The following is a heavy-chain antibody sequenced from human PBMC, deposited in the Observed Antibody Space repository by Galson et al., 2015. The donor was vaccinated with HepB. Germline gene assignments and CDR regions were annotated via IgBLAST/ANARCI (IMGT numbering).Heavy chain of an antibody. J-gene: IGHJ4*02. CDR1: GFTFSSLG. Sequence: SLRLSCAAPGFTFSSLGMTWVRQAPGKGLECVSAIGVNPGNTDYADSVRGRFTISRDNSKNMLYLQMNNLRAEDTAVYYCAKGPANIDYWGQGTLVTVSS. CDR2: IGVNPGNT. CDR3: AKGPANIDY. V-gene: IGHV3-23*01.